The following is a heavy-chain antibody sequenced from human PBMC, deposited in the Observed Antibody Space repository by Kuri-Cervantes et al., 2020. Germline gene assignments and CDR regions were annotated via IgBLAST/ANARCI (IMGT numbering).Heavy chain of an antibody. V-gene: IGHV4-30-4*08. CDR1: GASISSGDSY. CDR3: ATIAAAPPFDY. J-gene: IGHJ4*02. Sequence: SETLSLTCTVSGASISSGDSYWSWIRQPPGKGLEWIGYIYSTGIMYYNPSLKSRVTISIDTPKNQFSLKLGSVTAADTAVYYCATIAAAPPFDYWGQGTLVTVSS. D-gene: IGHD6-13*01. CDR2: IYSTGIM.